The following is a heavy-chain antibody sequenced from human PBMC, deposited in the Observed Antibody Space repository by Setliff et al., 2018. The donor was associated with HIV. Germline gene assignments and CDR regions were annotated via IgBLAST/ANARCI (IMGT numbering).Heavy chain of an antibody. CDR2: INNDTTTT. D-gene: IGHD6-6*01. J-gene: IGHJ4*02. Sequence: ASVKVSCAASGFTFSRYWMHWVRQAPGQGLVWVSGINNDTTTTTYADSVKGRFSISRDNAKNTLYLQMNGLRGEDTAVYYCAMFSSSSGWGQGTQVTVSS. CDR1: GFTFSRYW. CDR3: AMFSSSSG. V-gene: IGHV3-74*01.